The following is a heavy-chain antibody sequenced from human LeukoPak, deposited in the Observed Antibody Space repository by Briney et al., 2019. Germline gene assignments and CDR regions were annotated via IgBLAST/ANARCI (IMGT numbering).Heavy chain of an antibody. CDR3: AKIPSVYRNFDY. J-gene: IGHJ4*02. CDR2: IRYDGSNK. Sequence: PGGALRVSCAASGVTFSSYGMHLGREAPGKGLGWVAFIRYDGSNKYYADALKGRVTISRDNSKTTLYLQMNSLRAADTAVYYCAKIPSVYRNFDYWGQGTLVTVSS. D-gene: IGHD5/OR15-5a*01. CDR1: GVTFSSYG. V-gene: IGHV3-30*02.